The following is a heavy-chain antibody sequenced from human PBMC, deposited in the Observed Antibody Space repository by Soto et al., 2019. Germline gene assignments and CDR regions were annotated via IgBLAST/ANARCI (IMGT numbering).Heavy chain of an antibody. CDR2: INYSGST. CDR1: GGSFSGYY. D-gene: IGHD6-13*01. Sequence: SETLSLTCAVYGGSFSGYYWSWIRQPPGKGLERIGEINYSGSTNYNPSLKSRVTISVDTSKNQFSLKLTSVTAADTALYYCARVKAAASFYNWFDPWGQGTLVTVSS. V-gene: IGHV4-34*01. J-gene: IGHJ5*02. CDR3: ARVKAAASFYNWFDP.